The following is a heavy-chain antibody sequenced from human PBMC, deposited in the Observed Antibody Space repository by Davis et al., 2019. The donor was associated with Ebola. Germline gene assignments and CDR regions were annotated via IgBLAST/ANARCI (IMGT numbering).Heavy chain of an antibody. CDR1: GFTFNNVW. CDR2: IKSRSDGETI. D-gene: IGHD3-22*01. Sequence: GESLKISCAASGFTFNNVWMSWVRQAPGKGLEWVGRIKSRSDGETIDYAAPVKGRFTISRDDKKNTLYLQMSSLKTEDTAVYYCVTDDGSGYSGAYYFDYWGQGTLVTVSS. V-gene: IGHV3-15*01. CDR3: VTDDGSGYSGAYYFDY. J-gene: IGHJ4*02.